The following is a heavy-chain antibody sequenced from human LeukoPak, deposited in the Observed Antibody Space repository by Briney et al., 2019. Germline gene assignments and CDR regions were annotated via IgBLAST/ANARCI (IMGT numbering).Heavy chain of an antibody. V-gene: IGHV4-39*01. Sequence: SETLSLTCTVSGDSISSTSYYWGWIRQPPGKGLEWIGSIYYSGSTYYNPSLKSRVTISVDTFNNQFSLKLTSVTAADTAVYYCARQTVGGGLLDWFDPWGQGTLVTVSS. CDR2: IYYSGST. CDR3: ARQTVGGGLLDWFDP. J-gene: IGHJ5*02. CDR1: GDSISSTSYY. D-gene: IGHD2-15*01.